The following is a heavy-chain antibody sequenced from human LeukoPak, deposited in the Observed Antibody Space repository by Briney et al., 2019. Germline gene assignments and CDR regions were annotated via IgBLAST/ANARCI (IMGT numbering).Heavy chain of an antibody. J-gene: IGHJ4*02. CDR1: GFTFSRYA. CDR3: ARGGVVVVPATLDY. D-gene: IGHD2-15*01. V-gene: IGHV3-64*01. Sequence: GGSLRLSCAASGFTFSRYAMHWVRQAPGKGLEYVSAINSNGGSTYYGNSVKGRFTISRDNSKNTLFLQMGSLRAEDMAVYYCARGGVVVVPATLDYWGQGALVNVSS. CDR2: INSNGGST.